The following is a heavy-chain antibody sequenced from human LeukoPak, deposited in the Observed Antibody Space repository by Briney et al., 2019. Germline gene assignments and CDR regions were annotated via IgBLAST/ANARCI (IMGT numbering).Heavy chain of an antibody. J-gene: IGHJ5*02. V-gene: IGHV3-9*01. D-gene: IGHD6-19*01. CDR1: GFTFDDYA. Sequence: PGRSLRLSCAASGFTFDDYAMHWVRHAPGKGLEWVSGISWNSGSIVYADSVKGRFTISRDNAKNSLYLQMNSLRAEDTALYYCAKGKQWLVRGGGFDPWGQGTLVTVSS. CDR2: ISWNSGSI. CDR3: AKGKQWLVRGGGFDP.